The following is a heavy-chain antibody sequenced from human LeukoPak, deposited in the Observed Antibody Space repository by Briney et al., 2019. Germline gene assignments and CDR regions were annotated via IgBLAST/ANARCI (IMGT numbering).Heavy chain of an antibody. CDR1: GFTFSNYA. Sequence: GGSLRLSCAASGFTFSNYAMTWVRQAPGKGLEWVSSFTASGGRTYYADSVKGRFTISRDNSKNTLYLQLNSLSAADTAVYYCAKDRVTEADYWGQGTLVTVSS. CDR3: AKDRVTEADY. J-gene: IGHJ4*02. V-gene: IGHV3-23*01. CDR2: FTASGGRT. D-gene: IGHD2-21*02.